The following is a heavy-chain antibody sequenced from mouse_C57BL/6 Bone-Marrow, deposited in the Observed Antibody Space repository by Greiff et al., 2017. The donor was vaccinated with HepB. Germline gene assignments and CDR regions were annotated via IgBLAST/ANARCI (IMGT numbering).Heavy chain of an antibody. D-gene: IGHD3-3*01. Sequence: VMLVESGAELVRPGASVKLSCKASGYTFTDYYINWVKQRPGQGLEWIARIYPGSGNTYYNEKFKGKATLTAEKSSSTAYMQLSSLTSEDSAVYFCAREGTGYYAMDYWGQGTSVTVSS. CDR2: IYPGSGNT. J-gene: IGHJ4*01. CDR1: GYTFTDYY. V-gene: IGHV1-76*01. CDR3: AREGTGYYAMDY.